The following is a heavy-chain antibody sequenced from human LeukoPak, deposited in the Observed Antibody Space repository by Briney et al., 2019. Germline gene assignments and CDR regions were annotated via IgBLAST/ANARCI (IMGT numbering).Heavy chain of an antibody. Sequence: PSGTLSLTCAVSGGSISISNSNWWSWVRQPPGKGLEWIGEIYHSGSTNYNPSLKSRVTISVDKSKNQFSLKLSSVTAADTAVYYCAREGGPYRPLDYSGQGTLVTVAS. CDR2: IYHSGST. V-gene: IGHV4-4*02. CDR3: AREGGPYRPLDY. CDR1: GGSISISNSNW. J-gene: IGHJ4*02.